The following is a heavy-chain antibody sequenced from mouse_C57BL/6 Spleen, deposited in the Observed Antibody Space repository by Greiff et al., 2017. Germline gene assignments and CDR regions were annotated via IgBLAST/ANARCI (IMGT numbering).Heavy chain of an antibody. V-gene: IGHV1-54*01. Sequence: QVQLQQSGAELVRPGTSVKVSCKASGYAFTNYLIEWVKQRPGQGLEWIGVINPGSGGTNYNEKFKGKATLTADKSSSTAYMQLSSLTSEDSAVYFCARGVTTVVEGFAYWGQGTLVTVSA. CDR2: INPGSGGT. CDR3: ARGVTTVVEGFAY. D-gene: IGHD1-1*01. CDR1: GYAFTNYL. J-gene: IGHJ3*01.